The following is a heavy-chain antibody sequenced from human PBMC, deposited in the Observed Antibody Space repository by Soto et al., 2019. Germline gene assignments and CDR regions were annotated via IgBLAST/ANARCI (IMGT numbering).Heavy chain of an antibody. CDR3: AKAPLHDFWSGSIDY. CDR2: ISGSGGST. D-gene: IGHD3-3*01. J-gene: IGHJ4*02. V-gene: IGHV3-23*01. Sequence: EVQLLESGGGLVQPGGSLRLSCAASGFTFSSYAMSWVRQAPGKGLEWVSAISGSGGSTYYADSVKGRFTISRDNSKNTLYLQMNSLRAKATPVYYCAKAPLHDFWSGSIDYWGQGTLVTVSS. CDR1: GFTFSSYA.